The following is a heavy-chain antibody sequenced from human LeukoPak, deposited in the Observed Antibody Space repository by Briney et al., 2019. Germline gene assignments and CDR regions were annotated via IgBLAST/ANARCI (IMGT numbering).Heavy chain of an antibody. V-gene: IGHV3-30-3*01. CDR3: ARKSGVGAVPADL. J-gene: IGHJ2*01. CDR2: ISYDGTNK. D-gene: IGHD1-26*01. CDR1: GFTFSGYP. Sequence: PGRSLRLSCVASGFTFSGYPMHWVRQAPGKGLEWVAVISYDGTNKYYADSVKGRFTISRDNSKDTLYLQMNGLRAEDTAVYYCARKSGVGAVPADLWGRGTLVTVSS.